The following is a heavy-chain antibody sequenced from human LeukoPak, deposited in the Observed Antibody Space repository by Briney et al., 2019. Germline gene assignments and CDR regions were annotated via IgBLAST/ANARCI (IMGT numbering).Heavy chain of an antibody. CDR1: GYTFTSYY. J-gene: IGHJ4*02. D-gene: IGHD1-26*01. V-gene: IGHV1-46*01. CDR2: INPSGGST. Sequence: ASVTVSCKASGYTFTSYYMHWVRQAPGQGLEWMGIINPSGGSTSYAQKFQGRVTMTRDTSTSTVYMELSSLRSEDTAVYYCARAVNSGSYVANENDYWGQGTLVTVSS. CDR3: ARAVNSGSYVANENDY.